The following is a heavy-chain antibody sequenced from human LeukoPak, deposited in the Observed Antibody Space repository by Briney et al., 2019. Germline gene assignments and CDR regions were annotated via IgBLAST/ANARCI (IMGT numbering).Heavy chain of an antibody. Sequence: GGSLRLSCVASGFSFNNYRMTWVRQAPGKGLEWVANIKQDGSEKQYVDSVKGRFAISRDNAKKSLFLQINTLRAEDTAVYYCVRGPHIAATSYWGQGTLVTVSS. J-gene: IGHJ4*02. D-gene: IGHD6-25*01. CDR3: VRGPHIAATSY. V-gene: IGHV3-7*03. CDR1: GFSFNNYR. CDR2: IKQDGSEK.